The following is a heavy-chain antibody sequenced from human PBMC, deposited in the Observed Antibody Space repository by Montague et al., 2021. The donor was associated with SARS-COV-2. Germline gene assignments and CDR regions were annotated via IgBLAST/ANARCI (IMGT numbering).Heavy chain of an antibody. J-gene: IGHJ6*02. CDR1: GGSISGYY. V-gene: IGHV4-59*01. Sequence: SETLSLTCTVSGGSISGYYWSWIRQSPGKGLEWIGYIYYSGSTKYNPFLESRVTVSVDRSKNQVSLKLSSVTPADTAVYYCARLLRSCSNGVCRTYYYYAMDVWGQGNTVTVSS. D-gene: IGHD2-8*01. CDR3: ARLLRSCSNGVCRTYYYYAMDV. CDR2: IYYSGST.